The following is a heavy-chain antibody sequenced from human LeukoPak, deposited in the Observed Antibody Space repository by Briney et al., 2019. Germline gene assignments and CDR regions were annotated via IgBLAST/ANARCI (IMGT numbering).Heavy chain of an antibody. CDR1: GGSISSSSYY. CDR2: IYHSGST. V-gene: IGHV4-39*07. Sequence: SETLSLTCTVSGGSISSSSYYWGWIRQPPGKGLEWIGEIYHSGSTNYNPSLKSRVTISVDKSKNQFSLKLSSVTAADTAVYYCARVVSYDILTGYYLPYGVYYYYYYMDVWGKGTTVTVSS. CDR3: ARVVSYDILTGYYLPYGVYYYYYYMDV. D-gene: IGHD3-9*01. J-gene: IGHJ6*03.